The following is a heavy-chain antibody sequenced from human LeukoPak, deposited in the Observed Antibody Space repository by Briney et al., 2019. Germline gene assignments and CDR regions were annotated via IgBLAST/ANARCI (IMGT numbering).Heavy chain of an antibody. V-gene: IGHV4-59*01. CDR3: AREATRGRYFDY. CDR1: GGSISSYY. D-gene: IGHD3-9*01. Sequence: SETLSLTCTVSGGSISSYYWSWIRQPPGKGLEWIGYIYYSGSTNYNPSLKSRVTISVDTYKNQFSLKLSSVTAADAAVYYCAREATRGRYFDYWGQGTLVTVSS. J-gene: IGHJ4*02. CDR2: IYYSGST.